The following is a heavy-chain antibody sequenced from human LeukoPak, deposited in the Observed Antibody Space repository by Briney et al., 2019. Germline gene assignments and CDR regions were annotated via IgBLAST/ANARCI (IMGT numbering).Heavy chain of an antibody. Sequence: SETLSLTCAVYGGSFSGYYWSWIRQPPGKGLEWIGEINHSGSTNYNPSLKSRVTISVDTSKNQFSLKLSSVTAADTAVYYCARQASYDFWSGYRPGDYYYYMDVWGKGTTVTVSS. CDR3: ARQASYDFWSGYRPGDYYYYMDV. V-gene: IGHV4-34*01. CDR1: GGSFSGYY. D-gene: IGHD3-3*01. J-gene: IGHJ6*03. CDR2: INHSGST.